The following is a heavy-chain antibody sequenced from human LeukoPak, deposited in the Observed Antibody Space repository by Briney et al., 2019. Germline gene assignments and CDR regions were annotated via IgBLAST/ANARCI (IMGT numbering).Heavy chain of an antibody. CDR3: TRGRSPVPTVTTPGLFDC. CDR2: ITGDGGGT. CDR1: GFTFNTYW. Sequence: GGSLRLSCATSGFTFNTYWMHWVRQAPGKGLVWVARITGDGGGTSYADSVKGRFTISRDNAKNTLYLQMNSLRAEDTAVHYCTRGRSPVPTVTTPGLFDCWGQGTLVTVSS. D-gene: IGHD4-17*01. V-gene: IGHV3-74*01. J-gene: IGHJ4*02.